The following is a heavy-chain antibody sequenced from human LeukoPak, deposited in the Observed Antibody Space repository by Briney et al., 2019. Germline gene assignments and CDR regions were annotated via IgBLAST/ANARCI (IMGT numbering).Heavy chain of an antibody. CDR1: GGSFSGYY. D-gene: IGHD1-26*01. CDR3: ARARLRSGSYDLGY. J-gene: IGHJ4*02. CDR2: INHSGST. Sequence: SETLSLTCAVYGGSFSGYYWSWIRQPPGKGLEWIGEINHSGSTNYNPSLKSRVTISVDTSKNQFSLKLSSVTAADTAVYYCARARLRSGSYDLGYWGQGTLVTVSS. V-gene: IGHV4-34*01.